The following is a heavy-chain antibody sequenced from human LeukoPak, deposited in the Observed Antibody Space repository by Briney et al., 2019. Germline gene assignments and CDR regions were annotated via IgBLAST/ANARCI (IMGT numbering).Heavy chain of an antibody. CDR3: ARGTHYYDSSGYYRAEYFQH. V-gene: IGHV1-69*13. D-gene: IGHD3-22*01. CDR2: LIPIFGTA. Sequence: ASLKVSCTAYGCTFSSYAISWVRQAPGQGLEWIGGLIPIFGTANYAQKLQGRVTITADESTSTAYMELSSLRSEDTAVYYCARGTHYYDSSGYYRAEYFQHWGQGTLVTVSS. CDR1: GCTFSSYA. J-gene: IGHJ1*01.